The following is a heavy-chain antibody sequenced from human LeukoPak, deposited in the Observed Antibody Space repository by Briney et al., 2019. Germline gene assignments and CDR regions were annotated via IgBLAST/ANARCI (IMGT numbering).Heavy chain of an antibody. Sequence: PGGSLRLSCAASGFTFSNYAMTWVRRAPGKGLEWVSGIRGNGGCPFYADSVKGRFTISRDNFENMLFLQMNSLRADDAAVYYCAKDQIGVLPDAFDIWGQGTMVSVSS. CDR1: GFTFSNYA. J-gene: IGHJ3*02. D-gene: IGHD3-10*01. CDR3: AKDQIGVLPDAFDI. CDR2: IRGNGGCP. V-gene: IGHV3-23*01.